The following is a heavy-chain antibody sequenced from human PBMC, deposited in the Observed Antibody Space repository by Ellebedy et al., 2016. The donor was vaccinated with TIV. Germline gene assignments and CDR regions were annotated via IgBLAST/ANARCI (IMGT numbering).Heavy chain of an antibody. V-gene: IGHV5-51*01. CDR2: IYPTDSDT. J-gene: IGHJ4*02. D-gene: IGHD3-9*01. Sequence: GESLKISCQGSGYKFSTYWVGWVRQMPGKGLEWMGTIYPTDSDTRYSPSFQGQVTVSVDKSINTAYLQWSSLGASDTAIYYCAIGSYLTGYYAYWGQGTLVTVPS. CDR3: AIGSYLTGYYAY. CDR1: GYKFSTYW.